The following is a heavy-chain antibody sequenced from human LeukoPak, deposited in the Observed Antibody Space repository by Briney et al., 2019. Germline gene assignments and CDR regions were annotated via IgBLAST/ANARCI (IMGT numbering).Heavy chain of an antibody. CDR3: ARGPSISSTYYFDS. V-gene: IGHV4-34*01. J-gene: IGHJ4*02. CDR2: INHSGST. D-gene: IGHD6-13*01. CDR1: GGSFNGYY. Sequence: SETLSLTCAVYGGSFNGYYWYWIRQPPGKGLEWIGEINHSGSTNYNPSLKSRVTISVDTSKNQFSLRLSSVTAADMAVYYCARGPSISSTYYFDSWGQGTLVTVSS.